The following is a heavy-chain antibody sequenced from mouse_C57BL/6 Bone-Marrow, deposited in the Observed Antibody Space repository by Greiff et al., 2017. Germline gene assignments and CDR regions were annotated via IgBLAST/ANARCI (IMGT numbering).Heavy chain of an antibody. V-gene: IGHV1-59*01. CDR2: IDPSVSYT. J-gene: IGHJ4*01. Sequence: QVQLQQPGAELVRPGTSVKLSCKASGYTFTSYWMHWVKQRPGQGLEWIGVIDPSVSYTNYNQKFKGKATLTVDTSSSTAYMQLSSLTSEDSAVYYCAGGGDGYYVRAMDYWGQGTSVTVSS. CDR3: AGGGDGYYVRAMDY. CDR1: GYTFTSYW. D-gene: IGHD2-3*01.